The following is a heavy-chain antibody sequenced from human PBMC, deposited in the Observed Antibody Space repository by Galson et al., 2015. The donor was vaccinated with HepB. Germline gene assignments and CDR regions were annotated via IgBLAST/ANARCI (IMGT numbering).Heavy chain of an antibody. D-gene: IGHD2-15*01. Sequence: SLRLSCAASGFTFTNAWMSWVRQAPGKGLEWVGRIKSKADGGTTDYAAPVKGRFTISRDDSRNTLFLQMNSLTIEDTATYYCTALGAALAYWGPGILVTVSS. CDR2: IKSKADGGTT. J-gene: IGHJ4*02. V-gene: IGHV3-15*01. CDR3: TALGAALAY. CDR1: GFTFTNAW.